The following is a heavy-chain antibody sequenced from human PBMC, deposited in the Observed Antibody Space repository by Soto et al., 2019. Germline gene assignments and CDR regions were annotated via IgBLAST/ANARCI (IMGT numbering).Heavy chain of an antibody. CDR2: IYYSGST. D-gene: IGHD3-9*01. Sequence: SETLSLTCTVSGGSISSGAYYWSCIRQPPGKGLEWIGYIYYSGSTYYNPSLKSRVTISVDTSKNQFSLKLSSVTAADTAVYYCARDHYVYDILTGYGYYYGMDVWGQGTTVT. J-gene: IGHJ6*02. V-gene: IGHV4-30-4*01. CDR1: GGSISSGAYY. CDR3: ARDHYVYDILTGYGYYYGMDV.